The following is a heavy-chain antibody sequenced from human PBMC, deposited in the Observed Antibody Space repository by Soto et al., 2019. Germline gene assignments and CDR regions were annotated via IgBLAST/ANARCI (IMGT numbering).Heavy chain of an antibody. V-gene: IGHV3-23*01. J-gene: IGHJ4*02. CDR3: AKAGCSGGACYLYYSDY. CDR1: GFTFSNYA. CDR2: ISGRGGNT. D-gene: IGHD2-15*01. Sequence: GGSLRLSCAASGFTFSNYAMIWVRQAPGKGLEWVSTISGRGGNTYYADSVKGRFTISRDNSRNTLYLQMDSLRVEDSAVYSCAKAGCSGGACYLYYSDYWGQGALVTVSS.